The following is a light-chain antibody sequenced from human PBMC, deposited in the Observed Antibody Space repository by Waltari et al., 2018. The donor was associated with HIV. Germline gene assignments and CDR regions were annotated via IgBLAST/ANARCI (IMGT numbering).Light chain of an antibody. J-gene: IGKJ2*01. Sequence: DIVLTQSPAILSLSPGERATLPCRASQSVDIYLAWYQQKPGQAPRLLIYDASTRATGIPARFSGSGSGTDFTLTITSLEPEDFAVYYCRQRSSWPNTFGQGTKLEIK. V-gene: IGKV3-11*01. CDR3: RQRSSWPNT. CDR1: QSVDIY. CDR2: DAS.